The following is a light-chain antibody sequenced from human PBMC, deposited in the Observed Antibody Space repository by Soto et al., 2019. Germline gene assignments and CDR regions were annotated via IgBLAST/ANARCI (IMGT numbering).Light chain of an antibody. CDR2: LAS. J-gene: IGKJ4*01. CDR1: QSLLHSDGYNY. Sequence: EIVMTQSPLSLPVTPGEPASISCRSSQSLLHSDGYNYLAWYLQKPGHSPQLLIDLASTRGSGVPDRFSGSGSGTDFTLTISSLQAEDVAVYYCQHYYSSPLTFGGGTKVDIK. CDR3: QHYYSSPLT. V-gene: IGKV2-28*01.